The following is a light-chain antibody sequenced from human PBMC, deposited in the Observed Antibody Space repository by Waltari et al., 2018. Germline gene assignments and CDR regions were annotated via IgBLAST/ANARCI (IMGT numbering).Light chain of an antibody. Sequence: DVRMTQSPSTLSASVGDRVTITCRASQSINKWVAWYQQKPGKAPKLLIYKASSLERGVPSRFSGSGSGTDFTLTISSLQTDDFATYYCQHYSTYSKAFGQGTKLE. CDR2: KAS. V-gene: IGKV1-5*03. CDR3: QHYSTYSKA. J-gene: IGKJ2*01. CDR1: QSINKW.